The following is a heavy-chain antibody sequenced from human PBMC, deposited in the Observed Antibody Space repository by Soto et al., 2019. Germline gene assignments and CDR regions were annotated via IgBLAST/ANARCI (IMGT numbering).Heavy chain of an antibody. CDR2: INPNNGGT. CDR3: ARPNTPAGIDY. Sequence: QVQLVQSGAEVKKPGASVKVSCKASGYTFTDYYIHWVRQAPGQGLEWMGWINPNNGGTNSAQRFQGRVTMTTDTSISTAYMELSRLRFDDTAVYYCARPNTPAGIDYWGQGTLVTVSS. V-gene: IGHV1-2*02. CDR1: GYTFTDYY. J-gene: IGHJ4*02.